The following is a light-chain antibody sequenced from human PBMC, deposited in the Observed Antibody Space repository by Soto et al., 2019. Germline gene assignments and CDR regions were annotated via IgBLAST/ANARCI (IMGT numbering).Light chain of an antibody. Sequence: DIPMTQSPASLSASLGDRVTITCGASQGISNYLAWYQQKTGKVPKLLIYATSTLQSGVPSRFSGSGSGTDFNLTISSLQPEDVATYYCQKYNSAPLTFGGGTKVDIK. CDR1: QGISNY. J-gene: IGKJ4*01. CDR3: QKYNSAPLT. CDR2: ATS. V-gene: IGKV1-27*01.